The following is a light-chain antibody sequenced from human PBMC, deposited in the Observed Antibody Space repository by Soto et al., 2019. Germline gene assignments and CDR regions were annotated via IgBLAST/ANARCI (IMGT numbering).Light chain of an antibody. Sequence: DIQMTQSPSTLSASVGDRVTITCRASQSISTWLAWYQQKPGKAPKLLIYKASSLEGGVPSRFSGSASGTEFTLTISSLQPDDFATYYCQQYNNYVWTFGQGTKVDIK. CDR3: QQYNNYVWT. CDR2: KAS. CDR1: QSISTW. J-gene: IGKJ1*01. V-gene: IGKV1-5*03.